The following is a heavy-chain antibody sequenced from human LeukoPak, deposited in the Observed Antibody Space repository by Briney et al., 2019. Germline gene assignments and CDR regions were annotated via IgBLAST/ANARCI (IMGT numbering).Heavy chain of an antibody. J-gene: IGHJ6*02. CDR2: ILYGGSNK. CDR1: GFTFSSYA. V-gene: IGHV3-30*02. Sequence: TGGSLRLSCAASGFTFSSYAMQSVRQAPGKGLEWVAFILYGGSNKYYADSVKGRFTISRDNSKNTLYLQMNSLTAEDSAVYYCAKGRDTYQYGMDVWGQGTTVTVSS. CDR3: AKGRDTYQYGMDV.